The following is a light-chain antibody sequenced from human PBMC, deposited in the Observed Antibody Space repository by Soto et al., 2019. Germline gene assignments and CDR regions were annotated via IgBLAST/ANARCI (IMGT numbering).Light chain of an antibody. CDR1: PSVSNY. J-gene: IGKJ5*01. Sequence: IVLTQSPATPSFAPGERATLSCRASPSVSNYLAWYQQKPGQAPRLLIYGAFNRATGIPARFSGSGSGADFTLTIRSLEPEDFAVYYCQQRNIWPPVTFGQGTRREIK. CDR2: GAF. CDR3: QQRNIWPPVT. V-gene: IGKV3-11*01.